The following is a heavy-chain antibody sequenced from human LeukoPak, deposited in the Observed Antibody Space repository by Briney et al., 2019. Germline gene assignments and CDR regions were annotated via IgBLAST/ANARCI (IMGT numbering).Heavy chain of an antibody. CDR3: ARDLWGAAFDY. V-gene: IGHV4-61*02. CDR1: GGSISSGSYY. CDR2: IYTSGST. D-gene: IGHD1-26*01. J-gene: IGHJ4*02. Sequence: SQTLSLACTVSGGSISSGSYYWSWIRQPAGKGLEWIGRIYTSGSTNQNPSLKSRVSISVDTSKNQFSLKLSSVTAADTAVYYCARDLWGAAFDYWGQGTLVTVSS.